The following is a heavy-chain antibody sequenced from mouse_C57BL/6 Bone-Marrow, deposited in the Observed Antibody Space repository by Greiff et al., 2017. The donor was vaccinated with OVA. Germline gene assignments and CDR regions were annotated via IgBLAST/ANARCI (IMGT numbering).Heavy chain of an antibody. J-gene: IGHJ4*01. CDR2: IYPGSGST. CDR1: GYTFTSYW. Sequence: QVQLQQPGAELVKPGASVQMSCKASGYTFTSYWITWVKQRPGQGLAWIGDIYPGSGSTNYNEKFKSKATLTVDKSSSPAYMQLSSLTSEDSAVYYCARPCGAMDDWGQGTSVTVSS. CDR3: ARPCGAMDD. V-gene: IGHV1-55*01.